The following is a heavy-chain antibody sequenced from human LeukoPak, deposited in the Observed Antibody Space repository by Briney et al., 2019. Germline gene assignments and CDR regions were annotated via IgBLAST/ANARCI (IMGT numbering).Heavy chain of an antibody. V-gene: IGHV3-74*01. Sequence: GGSLRLSCAASGFTFSSYWMNWVRQAPGKGLVWVSRIASDGSNTTYADSVKGRFSISRGNAKNTLYLQMNSLRVEDTAVYYCARGRPHGNDYWGQGTLVTVSS. CDR3: ARGRPHGNDY. CDR1: GFTFSSYW. CDR2: IASDGSNT. J-gene: IGHJ4*02. D-gene: IGHD4-23*01.